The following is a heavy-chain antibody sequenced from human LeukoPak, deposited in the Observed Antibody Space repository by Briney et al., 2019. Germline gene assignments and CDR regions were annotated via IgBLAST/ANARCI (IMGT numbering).Heavy chain of an antibody. CDR3: ATYRQVLLPFES. Sequence: GGSLGLSCEASGFTFSTFAMIWVRQPPGKGLEWVSSIFPSGGEIHYADSVRGRLTISRDNSKSTLSLQMNSLRAEDTAIYYCATYRQVLLPFESWGQGTLVTVSS. CDR1: GFTFSTFA. CDR2: IFPSGGEI. J-gene: IGHJ4*02. V-gene: IGHV3-23*01. D-gene: IGHD2-8*02.